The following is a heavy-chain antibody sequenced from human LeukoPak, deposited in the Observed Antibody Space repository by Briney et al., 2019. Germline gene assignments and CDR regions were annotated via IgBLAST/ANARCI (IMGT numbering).Heavy chain of an antibody. CDR1: GLTFSNSA. D-gene: IGHD2-15*01. CDR2: MSFDGSHE. CDR3: ARGGKCSDGKCYLIDY. V-gene: IGHV3-30*04. J-gene: IGHJ4*02. Sequence: PGGCLTLSCVASGLTFSNSAMHWVRQAPGKGLEWVAIMSFDGSHERYGDSVKGRFTLSRDNSKNTLYLQINSLRTEDTAVYYCARGGKCSDGKCYLIDYWGQGTLVTVSS.